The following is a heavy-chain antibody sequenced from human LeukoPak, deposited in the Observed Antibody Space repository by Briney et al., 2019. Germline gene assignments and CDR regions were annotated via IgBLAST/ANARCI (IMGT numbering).Heavy chain of an antibody. Sequence: SETLSLTCAVYGGSFSGYYWSWIRQPPGKGLEWIGEINHSGSTYYNPSLKSRVTISVDTSKNQFSLKLSSVTAADTAVYYCARVENVIYYDSRAGAFDIWGQGTMVTVSS. CDR3: ARVENVIYYDSRAGAFDI. CDR1: GGSFSGYY. V-gene: IGHV4-34*09. D-gene: IGHD3-22*01. J-gene: IGHJ3*02. CDR2: INHSGST.